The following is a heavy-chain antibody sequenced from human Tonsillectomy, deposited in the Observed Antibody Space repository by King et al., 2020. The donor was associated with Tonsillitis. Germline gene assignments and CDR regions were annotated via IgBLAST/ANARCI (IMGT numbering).Heavy chain of an antibody. CDR2: VYYIWST. V-gene: IGHV4-31*03. D-gene: IGHD3-10*01. J-gene: IGHJ6*03. CDR1: GGTISTGGWN. Sequence: VQLQESGPGLVKPSQTLSLTCTVSGGTISTGGWNWSWIRQLPGKGLEWIGNVYYIWSTYYNPSLKSRVAMSVDTSKNQFSLKLSSVTAADTAIYYCAGDVRRYYTSGERSSYYYMDVWGKGTTVTVSS. CDR3: AGDVRRYYTSGERSSYYYMDV.